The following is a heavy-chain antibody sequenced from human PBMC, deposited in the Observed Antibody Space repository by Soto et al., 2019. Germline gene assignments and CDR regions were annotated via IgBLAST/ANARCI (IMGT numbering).Heavy chain of an antibody. J-gene: IGHJ4*02. V-gene: IGHV3-33*01. CDR1: GFTFSSYG. D-gene: IGHD6-13*01. Sequence: GGSLRLSCAASGFTFSSYGMHWVRQAPGKGLEWVAVIWYDGSNKYYADSVKGRFTISRDNSKNTLYLQMNSLRAEDTAVYYCAREGYSSSWHVFDYWGQGTLVTVSS. CDR3: AREGYSSSWHVFDY. CDR2: IWYDGSNK.